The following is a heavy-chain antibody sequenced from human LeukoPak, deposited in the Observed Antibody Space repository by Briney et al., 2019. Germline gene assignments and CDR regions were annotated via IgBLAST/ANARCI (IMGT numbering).Heavy chain of an antibody. CDR3: AKDKGSYYDSSGYCDY. D-gene: IGHD3-22*01. CDR2: ISWNSGSI. Sequence: PGGSLRLSCAASGFTFDDYAMHWVRQAPGKGLEWVSGISWNSGSIGYADSVKGRFTISRDNAKNSLYLQMNSLRAEDTALYYCAKDKGSYYDSSGYCDYWGQGTLVTVSS. J-gene: IGHJ4*02. V-gene: IGHV3-9*01. CDR1: GFTFDDYA.